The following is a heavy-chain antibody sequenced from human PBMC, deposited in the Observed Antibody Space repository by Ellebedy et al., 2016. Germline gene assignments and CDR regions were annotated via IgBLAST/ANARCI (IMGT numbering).Heavy chain of an antibody. CDR2: IKSKTDGGAA. D-gene: IGHD5-18*01. CDR1: GFTFSNAW. J-gene: IGHJ4*02. Sequence: GGSLRLSCAASGFTFSNAWMNWVRQAPGKGLEWVGRIKSKTDGGAADYAAPVKGRFTISRDDSKNTLYLQMNTLKTEDTAVYFCTTVYRYNYDSVWGQGTLVTVSS. V-gene: IGHV3-15*01. CDR3: TTVYRYNYDSV.